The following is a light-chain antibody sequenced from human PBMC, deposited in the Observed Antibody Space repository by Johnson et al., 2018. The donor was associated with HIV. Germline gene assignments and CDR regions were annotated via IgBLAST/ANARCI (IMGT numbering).Light chain of an antibody. CDR3: GTWDSSLSAGEV. V-gene: IGLV1-51*01. J-gene: IGLJ1*01. Sequence: QSVFTQPPSVSAAPGQKVTISCSGSSSNIGKNYVSWYQHLPGTAPKLLIYDNNKRPSGIPDRFSGSKSGTSATLGITGLQTGDEADYYCGTWDSSLSAGEVFGTGTKVTVL. CDR2: DNN. CDR1: SSNIGKNY.